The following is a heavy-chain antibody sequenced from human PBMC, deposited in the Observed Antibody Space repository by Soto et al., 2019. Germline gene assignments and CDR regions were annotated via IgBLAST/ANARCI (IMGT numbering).Heavy chain of an antibody. CDR2: IYPGDSDT. Sequence: GESLKISCKGSGYSFTSYWIGWVRQMPGKGLEWMGIIYPGDSDTRYSPSFQGQVTISVDTSKNQFSLKLSSVTAADTAVYYCARGNIVVVPNHSWFDPWGQGTLVTVS. CDR3: ARGNIVVVPNHSWFDP. CDR1: GYSFTSYW. J-gene: IGHJ5*02. V-gene: IGHV5-51*01. D-gene: IGHD2-2*01.